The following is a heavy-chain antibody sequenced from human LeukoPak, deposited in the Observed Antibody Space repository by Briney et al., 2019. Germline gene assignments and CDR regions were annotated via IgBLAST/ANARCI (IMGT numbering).Heavy chain of an antibody. CDR1: GDSIIGSYY. CDR3: ARDFPFSDALDI. CDR2: IYNSGNT. Sequence: SETLSLTCTVSGDSIIGSYYWSWIRQPAGKGLEWIGRIYNSGNTNYNPSLKSRATMSVDTSKNQFSLNLRSGTAADTAVYYCARDFPFSDALDIWGQGTMVTVSS. V-gene: IGHV4-4*07. J-gene: IGHJ3*02.